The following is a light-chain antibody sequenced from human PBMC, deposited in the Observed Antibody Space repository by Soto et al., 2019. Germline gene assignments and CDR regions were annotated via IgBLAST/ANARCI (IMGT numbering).Light chain of an antibody. CDR2: GNT. J-gene: IGLJ1*01. CDR1: SSNIGANSD. CDR3: QSYDNSLSGFYV. V-gene: IGLV1-40*01. Sequence: QSVLTQPPSLSGAPGQRFTISFTGSSSNIGANSDVHWYQQLTGAAPKLLIYGNTNRPSGVSDRFSASKSGTSASLAITGLQAEDEADYYCQSYDNSLSGFYVFGTGTKVTVL.